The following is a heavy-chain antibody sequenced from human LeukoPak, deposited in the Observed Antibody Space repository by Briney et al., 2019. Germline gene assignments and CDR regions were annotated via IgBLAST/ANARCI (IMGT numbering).Heavy chain of an antibody. CDR1: GYSISSGYY. CDR2: IYHSGST. Sequence: PSEALSLTCTVSGYSISSGYYWGWIRQPPGKGLEWIGSIYHSGSTYYNPSLKSRVTISVDTSKNQFSPKLSSVTAADTAVYYCASLQVYSGSYYYWGQGTLVTVSS. CDR3: ASLQVYSGSYYY. J-gene: IGHJ4*02. V-gene: IGHV4-38-2*02. D-gene: IGHD1-26*01.